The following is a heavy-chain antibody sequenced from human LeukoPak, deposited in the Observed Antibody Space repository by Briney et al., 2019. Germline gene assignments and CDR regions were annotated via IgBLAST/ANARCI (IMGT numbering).Heavy chain of an antibody. CDR3: ARQGSGNYLSPVNY. CDR1: GGSITSSSSY. J-gene: IGHJ4*02. Sequence: SETLSLTCTDPGGSITSSSSYWGWIRQPPGKWLEWMWTIYYSGSTYYNPSLKSRVTISVDTSKNQFSLKLSSVTAADTAVYYCARQGSGNYLSPVNYWGQGTLVTVSS. V-gene: IGHV4-39*01. CDR2: IYYSGST. D-gene: IGHD1-26*01.